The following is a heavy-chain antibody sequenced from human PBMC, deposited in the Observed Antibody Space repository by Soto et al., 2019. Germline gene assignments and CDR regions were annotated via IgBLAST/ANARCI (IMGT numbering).Heavy chain of an antibody. J-gene: IGHJ4*02. V-gene: IGHV3-23*01. D-gene: IGHD6-13*01. CDR1: GITFIADA. Sequence: PGGSLRLSCAASGITFIADAMSWVRQAPGKGLEWVSAISGSGATTYYADSVKGRFTISRDKSKNTLYLQMSSLRAEDTALYYCAKSFSSNWYDYFDYWGQGSLVTVSS. CDR2: ISGSGATT. CDR3: AKSFSSNWYDYFDY.